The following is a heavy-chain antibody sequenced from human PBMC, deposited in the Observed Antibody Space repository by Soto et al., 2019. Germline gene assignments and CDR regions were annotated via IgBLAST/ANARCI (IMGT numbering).Heavy chain of an antibody. CDR1: GGTFSSYA. CDR3: ARVPRDDFWSGYYNPYFDD. J-gene: IGHJ4*02. Sequence: SVKVSCKASGGTFSSYAISWVRQAPGQGLEWMGGIIPIFGTANYAQKFQGRVTITADESTSTAYMELSSLRSEDTAVYYCARVPRDDFWSGYYNPYFDDWGQGPLVTVSS. V-gene: IGHV1-69*13. CDR2: IIPIFGTA. D-gene: IGHD3-3*01.